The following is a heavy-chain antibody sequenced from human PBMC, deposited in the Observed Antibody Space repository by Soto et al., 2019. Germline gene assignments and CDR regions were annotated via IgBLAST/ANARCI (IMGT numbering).Heavy chain of an antibody. CDR3: ARERGYYGSGSYSYYYYYGMDV. V-gene: IGHV1-18*04. D-gene: IGHD3-10*01. J-gene: IGHJ6*02. CDR1: GYTFTSYG. CDR2: ISAYNGNT. Sequence: GASGKVSCKASGYTFTSYGISWVRQAPGQGLEWMGWISAYNGNTNYAQKLQGRVTMTTDTSTSTAYMELRSLRSDDTAVYYCARERGYYGSGSYSYYYYYGMDVWGPGTTVTVSS.